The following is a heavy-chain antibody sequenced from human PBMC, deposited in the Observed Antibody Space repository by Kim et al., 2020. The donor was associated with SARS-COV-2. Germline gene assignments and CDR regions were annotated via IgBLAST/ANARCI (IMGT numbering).Heavy chain of an antibody. V-gene: IGHV3-23*01. Sequence: ANGVKGRFTISRDKSKNTLYLQMNSLRAEDTAVYYCARDQFIVVVVAATGWGQGTLVTVSS. CDR3: ARDQFIVVVVAATG. J-gene: IGHJ4*02. D-gene: IGHD2-15*01.